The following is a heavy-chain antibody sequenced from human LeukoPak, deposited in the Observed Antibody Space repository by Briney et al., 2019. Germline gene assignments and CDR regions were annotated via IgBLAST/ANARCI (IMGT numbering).Heavy chain of an antibody. CDR2: IYQSGST. V-gene: IGHV4-38-2*02. CDR1: GYSISSGYY. D-gene: IGHD4-23*01. J-gene: IGHJ4*02. Sequence: SETLSLTCTVSGYSISSGYYWGWIRQPPGKGLEWIGSIYQSGSTYYTPSLKSRVAMSVGTSKNQFSLRLSSVTAADTAVYYCARDRRGGNSGGLIDYWGQGTLVTVSS. CDR3: ARDRRGGNSGGLIDY.